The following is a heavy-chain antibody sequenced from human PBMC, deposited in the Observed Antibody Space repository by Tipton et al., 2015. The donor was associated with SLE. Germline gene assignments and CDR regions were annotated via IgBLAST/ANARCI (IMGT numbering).Heavy chain of an antibody. Sequence: LRLSCAVYGGSFSGYYWSWIRQPPGKGLEWIGEINYSGSTNYNPSLKSRVTISVDTSKNQFSLKLSSVTAADTAVYYCARGGPWTISRSTILYFQHWGQGTLVTVSS. CDR3: ARGGPWTISRSTILYFQH. CDR1: GGSFSGYY. V-gene: IGHV4-34*01. J-gene: IGHJ1*01. D-gene: IGHD3-3*01. CDR2: INYSGST.